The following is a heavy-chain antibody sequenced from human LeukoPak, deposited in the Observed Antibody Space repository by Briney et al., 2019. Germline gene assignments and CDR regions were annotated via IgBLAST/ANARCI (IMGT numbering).Heavy chain of an antibody. V-gene: IGHV4-59*11. J-gene: IGHJ6*03. CDR2: IYYSGST. CDR3: ARDLGAARDYYYYSMDV. D-gene: IGHD6-6*01. CDR1: GGSISSHC. Sequence: SETLSLTCTVAGGSISSHCWSWVRQPPGEGLDWIGYIYYSGSTNSNPSLKSRVTISVDTSKNQFSLKLSSVTAADTAVHYCARDLGAARDYYYYSMDVWGKGTTVTVSS.